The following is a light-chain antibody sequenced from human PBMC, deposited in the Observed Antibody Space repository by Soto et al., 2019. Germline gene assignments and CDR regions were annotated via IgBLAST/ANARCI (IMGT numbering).Light chain of an antibody. Sequence: QSVLTQPPSASGTPGQRVTMSCSGGNSNIGSHTVHWYQHLPGTAPTLLIFSNNQRPSGVPARFSGSKSGASASLAISGLQSGDEGDYYCAAWDDSLNGFYVFGAGTKLTVL. J-gene: IGLJ1*01. CDR1: NSNIGSHT. CDR2: SNN. CDR3: AAWDDSLNGFYV. V-gene: IGLV1-44*01.